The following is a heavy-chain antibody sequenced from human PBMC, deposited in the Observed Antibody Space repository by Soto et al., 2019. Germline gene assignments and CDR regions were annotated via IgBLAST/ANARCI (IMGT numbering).Heavy chain of an antibody. CDR1: GFTFDDYA. CDR2: ISWNSGSI. CDR3: AKGDYYDSSCYPH. D-gene: IGHD3-22*01. Sequence: EVQLVESGGGLVQPGRSLRLSCAASGFTFDDYAMHWVREAPGKGLVWVSGISWNSGSIGYADSVKGRFTISRDNAKNSLYLQMNSLRAEDTALYYCAKGDYYDSSCYPHWCQGTLVTVSS. J-gene: IGHJ4*02. V-gene: IGHV3-9*01.